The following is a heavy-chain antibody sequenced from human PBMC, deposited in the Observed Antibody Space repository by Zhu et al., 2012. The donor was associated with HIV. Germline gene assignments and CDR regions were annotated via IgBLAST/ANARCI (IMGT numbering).Heavy chain of an antibody. CDR3: ASLWQQLRWFDP. CDR1: GGSFSGYY. D-gene: IGHD6-13*01. CDR2: INHSGST. V-gene: IGHV4-34*01. J-gene: IGHJ5*02. Sequence: QVQLQQWGAGLLKPSETLSLTCAVYGGSFSGYYWSWIRQPPGKGLEWIGEINHSGSTNYNPSLKSRVTISVDTSKNQFSLKLSSVTAADTAVYYCASLWQQLRWFDPWGQGTLVTVSS.